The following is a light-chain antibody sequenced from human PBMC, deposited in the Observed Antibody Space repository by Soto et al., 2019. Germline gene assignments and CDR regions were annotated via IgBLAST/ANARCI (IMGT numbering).Light chain of an antibody. CDR3: QQYNNWPPT. V-gene: IGKV3-15*01. CDR2: DAY. CDR1: QSVSRN. Sequence: VMAQSPATLSVSPGGTAPLSCRASQSVSRNLAWYPQQPGQPPRLLIYDAYTRATGVPARFGGSGSGTEFTLTISSLQSEDFVVYYCQQYNNWPPTFGKGKRVEI. J-gene: IGKJ5*01.